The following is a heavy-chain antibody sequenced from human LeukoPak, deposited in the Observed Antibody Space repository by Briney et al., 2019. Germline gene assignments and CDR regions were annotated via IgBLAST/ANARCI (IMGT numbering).Heavy chain of an antibody. Sequence: QPGGSLRVSCAASGFTFSDYAVSWVRQAPGKGLEWVSGISGSGRTTYYAVSVKGRFVISRDNSKNTLYLQMNSLRAEDTAVYFCARSLAVDPWEAAAGNDYWGQGTLVTVSS. D-gene: IGHD6-13*01. V-gene: IGHV3-23*01. CDR3: ARSLAVDPWEAAAGNDY. CDR1: GFTFSDYA. CDR2: ISGSGRTT. J-gene: IGHJ4*02.